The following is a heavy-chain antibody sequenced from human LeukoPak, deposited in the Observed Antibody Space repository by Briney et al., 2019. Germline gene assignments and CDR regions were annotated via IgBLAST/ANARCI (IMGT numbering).Heavy chain of an antibody. CDR1: GFTFSSYA. Sequence: GGSLRLSCAASGFTFSSYAMHWVRQAPGKGLEWVAVISYDGSNKYYADSVKGRFTISRDNSKNTVYLQTNSLRAEDTAVYYCARGGLRYFDWLPYAYYYYYMDVWGKGTTVTVSS. J-gene: IGHJ6*03. CDR3: ARGGLRYFDWLPYAYYYYYMDV. D-gene: IGHD3-9*01. V-gene: IGHV3-30*04. CDR2: ISYDGSNK.